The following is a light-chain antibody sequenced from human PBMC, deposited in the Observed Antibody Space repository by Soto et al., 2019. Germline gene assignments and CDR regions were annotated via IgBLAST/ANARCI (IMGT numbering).Light chain of an antibody. CDR1: QSISSW. CDR2: DAS. CDR3: QQYNNYLMYT. J-gene: IGKJ2*01. Sequence: DIQMTQSPPTLSASVGDRVTITCRASQSISSWLAWYRQKPGKAPKLLIYDASTLESGVPSRFSGTGSGTEFTLTISSLQPDDFATYYCQQYNNYLMYTFGQGTKVDIK. V-gene: IGKV1-5*01.